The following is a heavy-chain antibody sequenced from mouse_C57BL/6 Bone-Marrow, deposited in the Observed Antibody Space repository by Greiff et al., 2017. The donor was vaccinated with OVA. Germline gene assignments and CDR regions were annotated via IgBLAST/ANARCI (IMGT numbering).Heavy chain of an antibody. V-gene: IGHV5-12*01. D-gene: IGHD2-4*01. CDR3: ARHYYDYDGSYFDV. CDR1: GFTFSDYY. J-gene: IGHJ1*03. Sequence: EVKVEESGGGLVQPGGSLKLSCAASGFTFSDYYMYWVRQTPEKRLEWVAYISNGGGSTYYPDTVKGRFTISRDNAKNTLYLQMSRLKSEDTAMYYCARHYYDYDGSYFDVWGTGTTVTVSS. CDR2: ISNGGGST.